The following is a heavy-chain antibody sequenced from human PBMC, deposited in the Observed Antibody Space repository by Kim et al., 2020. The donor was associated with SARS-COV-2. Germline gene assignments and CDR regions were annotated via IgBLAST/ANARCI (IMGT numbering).Heavy chain of an antibody. CDR3: ARDPYKFGWELQPLGFLDY. Sequence: GRFTISRDNSKNTLYLQMNSLRAEDTAVYYCARDPYKFGWELQPLGFLDYWGQGTLVTVSS. J-gene: IGHJ4*02. V-gene: IGHV3-30*01. D-gene: IGHD1-26*01.